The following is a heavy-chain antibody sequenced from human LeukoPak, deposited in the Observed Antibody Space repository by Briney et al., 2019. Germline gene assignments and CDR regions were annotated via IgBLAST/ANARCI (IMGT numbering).Heavy chain of an antibody. CDR1: SFTFSSAW. CDR3: TTGVY. V-gene: IGHV3-15*07. J-gene: IGHJ4*02. CDR2: IKTKTDGAAT. Sequence: GRSLRLSCAASSFTFSSAWMNWVRQAPGKGLEWVGRIKTKTDGAATEYATPVKGRFTFSRDDSKNSLYLQMNSLKTEDTAVYYCTTGVYWGQGTLVTVSS.